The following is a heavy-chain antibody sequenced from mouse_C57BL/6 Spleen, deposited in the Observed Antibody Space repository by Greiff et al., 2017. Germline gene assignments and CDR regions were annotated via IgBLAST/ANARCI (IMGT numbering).Heavy chain of an antibody. J-gene: IGHJ1*03. CDR3: ARLRPDWDFDG. CDR1: GYTFTSYW. CDR2: IHPNSGST. V-gene: IGHV1-64*01. Sequence: QVQLQQPGAELVKPGASVKLSCKASGYTFTSYWMHWVKQRPGQGLEWIGMIHPNSGSTNYNEKFKSKATLTVDKSSSTAYMQRSSLTSEDSAVYYCARLRPDWDFDGWGTGTTVTVSS.